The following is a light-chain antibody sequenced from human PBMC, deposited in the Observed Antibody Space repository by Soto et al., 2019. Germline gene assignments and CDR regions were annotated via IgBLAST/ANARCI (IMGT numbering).Light chain of an antibody. V-gene: IGKV3-15*01. Sequence: EIVMTQSPATLSVSLWERATLSCRASQRVSSNLAWYQQKPGQAPRLLIYGASTRATAIPARFSGSGSGTEFTLTISSLQSEDFAVYYCQQYNNWPPWTFGQGTKVDIK. CDR3: QQYNNWPPWT. CDR2: GAS. J-gene: IGKJ1*01. CDR1: QRVSSN.